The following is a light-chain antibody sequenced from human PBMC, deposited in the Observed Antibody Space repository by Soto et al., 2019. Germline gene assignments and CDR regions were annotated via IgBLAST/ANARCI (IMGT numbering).Light chain of an antibody. CDR1: SSDVGGYNY. Sequence: QSALTQPASVSGSPGQSITISCTGTSSDVGGYNYVSWYQQHPGKAPKLMIYEVSNRPSGVSNRFSGSNSGNTASLTISGLQEEDEADYYCSSYKTSSIDYVFGTGTKLTVL. V-gene: IGLV2-14*01. CDR3: SSYKTSSIDYV. CDR2: EVS. J-gene: IGLJ1*01.